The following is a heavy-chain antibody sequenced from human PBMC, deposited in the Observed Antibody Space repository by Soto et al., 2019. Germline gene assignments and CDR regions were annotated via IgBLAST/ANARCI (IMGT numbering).Heavy chain of an antibody. D-gene: IGHD3-3*01. CDR1: GGSFSGYY. CDR3: ARGSILSTIFGVVTTFDY. Sequence: SETLSLTCAVYGGSFSGYYWSWIRQPPGKGLEWIGEINHSGSTNYNPSLKSRVTISVDTSKNQFSLKLSSVTAADTAVYYCARGSILSTIFGVVTTFDYWGQGTLVTVSS. V-gene: IGHV4-34*01. CDR2: INHSGST. J-gene: IGHJ4*02.